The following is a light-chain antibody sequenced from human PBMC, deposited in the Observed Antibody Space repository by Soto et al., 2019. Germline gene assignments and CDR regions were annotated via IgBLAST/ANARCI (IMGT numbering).Light chain of an antibody. Sequence: IQMTQSPSSLSPSLGDRVTITCRASQGISTYLNWYQQKPGKAPKLLIYAASSLQSGVPSRFSGSGSGTDFTLTISSLQPEDFATYYCQQANSFPLTFGGGTKVDIK. V-gene: IGKV1-12*01. CDR2: AAS. J-gene: IGKJ4*01. CDR1: QGISTY. CDR3: QQANSFPLT.